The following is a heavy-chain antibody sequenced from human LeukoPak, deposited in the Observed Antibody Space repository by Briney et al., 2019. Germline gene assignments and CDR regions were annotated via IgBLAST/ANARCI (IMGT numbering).Heavy chain of an antibody. CDR3: ARIPYDSSGYYFVRLDAFDI. V-gene: IGHV4-39*01. Sequence: SETLSLTCSVSGDAISSSSYYWGWIRQPPGKGLEWIGSIYYSGSTYYNPSLKSRVTISVDTSKNQFSLKLSSVTAADTAVYYCARIPYDSSGYYFVRLDAFDIWGQGTMVTVSS. J-gene: IGHJ3*02. D-gene: IGHD3-22*01. CDR2: IYYSGST. CDR1: GDAISSSSYY.